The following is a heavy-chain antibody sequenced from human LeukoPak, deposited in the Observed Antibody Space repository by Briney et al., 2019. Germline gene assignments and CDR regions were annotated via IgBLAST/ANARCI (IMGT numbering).Heavy chain of an antibody. CDR2: IIPIFGTA. CDR1: GGTFSSYA. V-gene: IGHV1-69*05. CDR3: ARSRRLAYCGGDCYSTLGY. J-gene: IGHJ4*02. D-gene: IGHD2-21*02. Sequence: GSSVKVSCKASGGTFSSYAISWVRQAPGQGLEWMGGIIPIFGTANYAQKFQGRVTITTDESTCTAYMELSSLRSEDTAVYYCARSRRLAYCGGDCYSTLGYWGQGTLVTVSS.